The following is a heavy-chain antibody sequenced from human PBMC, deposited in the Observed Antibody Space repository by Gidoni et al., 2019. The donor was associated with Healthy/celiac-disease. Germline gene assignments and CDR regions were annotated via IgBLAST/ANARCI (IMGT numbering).Heavy chain of an antibody. CDR2: IYYSGNT. Sequence: QLQLQESGPGLVKPSETLSLTCTVSGGSVSSSSYYWGWIRQPPGKGLEWIGSIYYSGNTYYSPSLKSRVTISVDTSKNQFSLKLSSVTAADTAVYYCARERLGTWYYDSSGYYGLDYWGQGTLVTVSS. CDR3: ARERLGTWYYDSSGYYGLDY. V-gene: IGHV4-39*07. D-gene: IGHD3-22*01. J-gene: IGHJ4*02. CDR1: GGSVSSSSYY.